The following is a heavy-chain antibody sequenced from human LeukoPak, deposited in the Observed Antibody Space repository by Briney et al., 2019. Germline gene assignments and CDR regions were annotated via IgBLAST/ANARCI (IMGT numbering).Heavy chain of an antibody. J-gene: IGHJ4*02. CDR2: ISSSSSYI. V-gene: IGHV3-21*01. CDR1: GFTFSSYS. CDR3: ARVFQETSGVAAYGY. D-gene: IGHD2-15*01. Sequence: GGSLRLSCAASGFTFSSYSMNWVRQAPGKGLEWVSSISSSSSYIYYADSVKGRFTIYRDNAKNSLYLQMNSLRAEDTAVYYCARVFQETSGVAAYGYWGQGTLVTVSS.